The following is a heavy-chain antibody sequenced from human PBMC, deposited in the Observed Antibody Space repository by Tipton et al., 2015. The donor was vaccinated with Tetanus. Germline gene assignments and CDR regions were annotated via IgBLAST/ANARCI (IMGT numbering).Heavy chain of an antibody. Sequence: TLSLTCTVYGGSVSGYYWTWIRQPPGKGLEWIGEVTHDETTNFNSSLKSRASIALDTSKNQFSLKLTSVTAADTAVYYRARGPRYNYWGQGMLVTVSS. V-gene: IGHV4-34*01. CDR2: VTHDETT. J-gene: IGHJ4*02. D-gene: IGHD5-12*01. CDR3: ARGPRYNY. CDR1: GGSVSGYY.